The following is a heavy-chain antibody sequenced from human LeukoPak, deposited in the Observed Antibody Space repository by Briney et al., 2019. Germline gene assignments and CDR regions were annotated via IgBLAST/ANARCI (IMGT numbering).Heavy chain of an antibody. CDR1: GGSISSYY. CDR2: INYSGRT. Sequence: PSETLSLTCTVSGGSISSYYWSWIRQPPGKGLEWIGYINYSGRTNYNPSLKSRVTISVDTSKNQFSLKLSSVTAADTAVYYCARPVGCSSTSCITPLFDPWGQGTLVTVSS. J-gene: IGHJ5*02. CDR3: ARPVGCSSTSCITPLFDP. D-gene: IGHD2-2*01. V-gene: IGHV4-59*01.